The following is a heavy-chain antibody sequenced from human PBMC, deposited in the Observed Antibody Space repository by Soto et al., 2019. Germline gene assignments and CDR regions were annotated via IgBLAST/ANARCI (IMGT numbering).Heavy chain of an antibody. Sequence: QVQLVESGGGVVQPGRSLRLSCAASGFTFSSYGMHWVRQAPGKGLEWVAVISYDGSNKYYADSVKGRFTISRDNSKNTLYLQMNSLRAEDTAVYYCAKGLTPLGEYSSSPGFDYWGQGTLVTVSS. D-gene: IGHD6-6*01. V-gene: IGHV3-30*18. CDR1: GFTFSSYG. J-gene: IGHJ4*02. CDR3: AKGLTPLGEYSSSPGFDY. CDR2: ISYDGSNK.